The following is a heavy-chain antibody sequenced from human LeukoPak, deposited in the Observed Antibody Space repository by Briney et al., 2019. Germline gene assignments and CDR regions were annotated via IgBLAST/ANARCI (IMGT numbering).Heavy chain of an antibody. CDR3: AKADFMDYYYYMGV. CDR1: GFTFSSYG. D-gene: IGHD2/OR15-2a*01. CDR2: ISGSGGST. Sequence: GGSLRLSCAASGFTFSSYGMSWVRQAPGKGLEWVSAISGSGGSTYYADSVKGRFTISRDNSKNTLYLQMNSLRAEDTAVYYCAKADFMDYYYYMGVWGKGTTVTVSS. J-gene: IGHJ6*03. V-gene: IGHV3-23*01.